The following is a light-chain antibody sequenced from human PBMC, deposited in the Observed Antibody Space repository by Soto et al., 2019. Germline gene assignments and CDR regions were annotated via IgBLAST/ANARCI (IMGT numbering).Light chain of an antibody. CDR3: QQYNNWPPIT. CDR1: QSVNIN. V-gene: IGKV3-15*01. CDR2: GAS. Sequence: EIVLTQSPATLSVSPGERATLSCRASQSVNINLAWYQQKPGQAPRLLIYGASTRATGITARFSGSGSRTEFTITISSLQSEDFAVYYCQQYNNWPPITFGQGTRLEIK. J-gene: IGKJ5*01.